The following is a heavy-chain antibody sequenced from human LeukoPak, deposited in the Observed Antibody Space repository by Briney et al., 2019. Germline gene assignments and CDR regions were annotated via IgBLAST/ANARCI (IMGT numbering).Heavy chain of an antibody. CDR1: GFTFSSYS. V-gene: IGHV3-48*04. J-gene: IGHJ6*02. D-gene: IGHD3-10*01. CDR3: ARGKKGYGSGSFHYYYGMDV. CDR2: ISSSSSTI. Sequence: PGGSLSLSFAASGFTFSSYSMNWVRQAPGKGLEWVSYISSSSSTIYYADSVKGRFTISRDNAKNSLYLQMNSLRAEDTAVYYCARGKKGYGSGSFHYYYGMDVWGQGTTVTVSS.